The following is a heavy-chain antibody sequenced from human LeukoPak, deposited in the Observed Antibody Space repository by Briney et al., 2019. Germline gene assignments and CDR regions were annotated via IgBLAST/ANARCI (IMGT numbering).Heavy chain of an antibody. CDR3: ARASPDVALPGTTMDY. Sequence: ASVKVSCKVSGYTFTSYAVHWVRQAPGQGLQWMGWINGGTDKRKYAQKFQGRVTITRDTSASTAYMELSSLRSEDTAVYFCARASPDVALPGTTMDYWGQGTLVTVSS. V-gene: IGHV1-3*01. D-gene: IGHD6-19*01. CDR2: INGGTDKR. CDR1: GYTFTSYA. J-gene: IGHJ4*02.